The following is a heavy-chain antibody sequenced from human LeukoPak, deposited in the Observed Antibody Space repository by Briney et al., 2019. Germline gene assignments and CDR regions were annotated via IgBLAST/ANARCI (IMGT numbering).Heavy chain of an antibody. CDR2: INHSGST. J-gene: IGHJ6*02. Sequence: PSETLSLTCAVYGVSFSGYYWSWIRQPPGKGLEWIGEINHSGSTNYNPSLKSRVTISVDTSKNQFSLKLSSVTAADTAVYYCARGYSSSWYYYGMDVWGQGTTVTVSS. V-gene: IGHV4-34*01. CDR1: GVSFSGYY. D-gene: IGHD6-13*01. CDR3: ARGYSSSWYYYGMDV.